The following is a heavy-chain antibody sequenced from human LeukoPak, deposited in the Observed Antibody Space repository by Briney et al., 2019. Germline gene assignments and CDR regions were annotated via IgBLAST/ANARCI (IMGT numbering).Heavy chain of an antibody. Sequence: SETLSLTCTVSGGSISSYYWSWIRQPPGKGLEWIGYIYYSGSTNCNPSLKSRVTISVDTSKNQFSLKLSSVTAADTAVYYCARGHWPSSGWYYDYWGQGTLVTVSS. J-gene: IGHJ4*02. CDR2: IYYSGST. CDR3: ARGHWPSSGWYYDY. CDR1: GGSISSYY. V-gene: IGHV4-59*01. D-gene: IGHD6-19*01.